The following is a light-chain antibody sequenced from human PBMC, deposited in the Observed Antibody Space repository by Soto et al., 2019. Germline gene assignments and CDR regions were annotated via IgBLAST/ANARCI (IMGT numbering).Light chain of an antibody. V-gene: IGLV1-40*01. CDR3: QSYDSSLSGYV. CDR2: GNS. Sequence: QSVLRQPPSVSGAPCQRVTISGTVSSPNIGAGYDVHWYQQLPGTAPKLLIYGNSNRPSGVPDRFSGSKSGTSASLAITGLQAEDAADYYCQSYDSSLSGYVFGTGTKVTV. CDR1: SPNIGAGYD. J-gene: IGLJ1*01.